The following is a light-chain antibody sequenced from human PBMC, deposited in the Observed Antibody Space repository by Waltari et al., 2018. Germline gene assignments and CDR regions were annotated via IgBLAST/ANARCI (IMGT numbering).Light chain of an antibody. Sequence: QSVLTQPPSVSGTPGQRVPISCSGRSSNIGSNTYNWYQQLPGTAPKLLIYGNNQRPSGVPDRFSGSKSGTSASLAIGGLQAEDEADYYCAGWDDSLEGTLFGIGTRLSVL. CDR2: GNN. CDR3: AGWDDSLEGTL. J-gene: IGLJ3*02. V-gene: IGLV1-44*01. CDR1: SSNIGSNT.